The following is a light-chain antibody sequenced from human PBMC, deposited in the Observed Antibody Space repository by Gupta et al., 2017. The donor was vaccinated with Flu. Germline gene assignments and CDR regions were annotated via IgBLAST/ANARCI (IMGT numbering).Light chain of an antibody. CDR3: AAGDDSHVI. Sequence: QSVLTQPPSASGTPGQGVSISCSGSSTNIGSHYVYWYQQLPGTAPQLLIYRNNQRPAVGGDRFSGSKSGTAATLAIRGVRAEDDDYYYCAAGDDSHVIFGGGTKLTVL. J-gene: IGLJ2*01. CDR1: STNIGSHY. V-gene: IGLV1-47*01. CDR2: RNN.